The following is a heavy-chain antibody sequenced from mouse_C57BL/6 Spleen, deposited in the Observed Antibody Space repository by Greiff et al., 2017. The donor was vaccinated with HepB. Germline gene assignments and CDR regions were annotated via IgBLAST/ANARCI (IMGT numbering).Heavy chain of an antibody. CDR2: IHPNSGST. CDR3: AAGGSSYPAWFAY. V-gene: IGHV1-64*01. CDR1: GYTFTSYW. Sequence: VQLQQSGAELVKPGASVKLSCKASGYTFTSYWMHWVKQRPGQGLEWIGMIHPNSGSTNYNEKFKSKATLTVDKSSSTAYMQLSSLTSEDSAVYYCAAGGSSYPAWFAYWGQGTLVTVSA. J-gene: IGHJ3*01. D-gene: IGHD1-1*01.